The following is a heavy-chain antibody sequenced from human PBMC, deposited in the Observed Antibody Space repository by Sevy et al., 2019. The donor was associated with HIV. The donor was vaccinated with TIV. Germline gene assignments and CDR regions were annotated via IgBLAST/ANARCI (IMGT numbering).Heavy chain of an antibody. Sequence: GGSLRLSCAASGFTFDDYAMHWVRQAPGKGLEWVSRIDWDGGSTYYADSVKGRFTISRDNSKNSLYLQMNSLRAEDTAFDYLAKGSGGSGSDYDSWGQGTLVTVSS. D-gene: IGHD3-10*01. CDR1: GFTFDDYA. CDR3: AKGSGGSGSDYDS. J-gene: IGHJ4*02. V-gene: IGHV3-43D*04. CDR2: IDWDGGST.